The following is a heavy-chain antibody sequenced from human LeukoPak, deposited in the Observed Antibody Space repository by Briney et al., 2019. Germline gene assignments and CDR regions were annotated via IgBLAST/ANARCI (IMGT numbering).Heavy chain of an antibody. V-gene: IGHV3-48*01. J-gene: IGHJ4*02. CDR2: ISSSSSTI. Sequence: GGSLRLSCAASGFTFSSYSMNWVRQAPGEGLEWVSYISSSSSTIYYADSVKGRFTISRDNAKNSLYLQMNSLRAEDTAVYYCAPSRANWGQGTLVTVSS. D-gene: IGHD3-10*01. CDR3: APSRAN. CDR1: GFTFSSYS.